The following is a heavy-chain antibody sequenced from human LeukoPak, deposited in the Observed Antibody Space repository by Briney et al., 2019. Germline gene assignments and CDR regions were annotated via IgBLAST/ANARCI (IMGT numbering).Heavy chain of an antibody. CDR2: INPSSGST. Sequence: ASVKVSCKASGYTFSNYAITWVRQAPGQGLEWMGIINPSSGSTSYAQKFQGRVTMTRDTSTSTVYMELSSLRSEDTAIYYCARVLGAHRYGSIDHWGQGTLVTVSS. CDR3: ARVLGAHRYGSIDH. J-gene: IGHJ4*02. V-gene: IGHV1-46*01. D-gene: IGHD5-18*01. CDR1: GYTFSNYA.